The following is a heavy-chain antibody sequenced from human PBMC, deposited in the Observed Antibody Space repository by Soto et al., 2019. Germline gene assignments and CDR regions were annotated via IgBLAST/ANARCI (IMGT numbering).Heavy chain of an antibody. CDR2: IRYDGSKK. CDR3: ARDTSPVDYVAGIYYDALGV. V-gene: IGHV3-33*01. CDR1: GCTFSSYG. Sequence: GGSLRLSCAASGCTFSSYGMHWVRQAPGKGLKWVAVIRYDGSKKNYADSVKGRFTISRDNAKNALYLQMNSLRAEDTAVYYCARDTSPVDYVAGIYYDALGVWGPGTMVTVSS. J-gene: IGHJ3*01. D-gene: IGHD3-10*01.